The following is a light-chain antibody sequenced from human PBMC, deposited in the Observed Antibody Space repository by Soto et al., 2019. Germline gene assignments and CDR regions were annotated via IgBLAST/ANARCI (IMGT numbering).Light chain of an antibody. CDR2: EVS. Sequence: QSALTQPASVSGSPGQSITISCTGTSSDVGGYNYVSWYQQHPGKAPKLMIYEVSNRPSGVSNRFSGSKSGNTASLTISGLQAEDEADYYCSSYTSSSTLRVFGT. J-gene: IGLJ1*01. CDR1: SSDVGGYNY. V-gene: IGLV2-14*01. CDR3: SSYTSSSTLRV.